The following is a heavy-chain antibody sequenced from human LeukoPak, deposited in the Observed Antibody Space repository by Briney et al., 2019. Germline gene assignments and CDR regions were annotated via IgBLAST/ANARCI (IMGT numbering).Heavy chain of an antibody. Sequence: GGSLRLSCAASGFTFITNDMTCGRQAPGKGLEWVSVLYSDGNTKYADSVQGRFTISRDNSKNTLYLEMNSLSPDDWVVYYCASFLEPLAAPALAYWGQGTLVTVSS. CDR2: LYSDGNT. CDR1: GFTFITND. V-gene: IGHV3-53*01. D-gene: IGHD1-14*01. J-gene: IGHJ4*02. CDR3: ASFLEPLAAPALAY.